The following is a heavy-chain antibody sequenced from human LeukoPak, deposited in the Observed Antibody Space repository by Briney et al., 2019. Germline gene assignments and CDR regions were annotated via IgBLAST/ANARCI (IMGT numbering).Heavy chain of an antibody. J-gene: IGHJ4*02. CDR1: GYTFTSYG. Sequence: ASVKVSCKASGYTFTSYGISWVRQAPGQGLEWMGRIIPMIGITNYAQKFQGGVTITADKSTSTAYMELSSLRSEDTAVYYCARDPVAYCGSDCYHIDYWGQGTLVTVSS. CDR3: ARDPVAYCGSDCYHIDY. V-gene: IGHV1-69*04. D-gene: IGHD2-21*02. CDR2: IIPMIGIT.